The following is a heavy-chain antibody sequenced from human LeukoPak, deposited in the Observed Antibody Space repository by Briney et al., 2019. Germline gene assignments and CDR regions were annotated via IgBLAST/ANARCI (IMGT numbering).Heavy chain of an antibody. V-gene: IGHV1-69*01. CDR1: GGTFSSYA. CDR3: ARAPTRTTIFGVVIIGWFDP. Sequence: GSSVKVSCKASGGTFSSYAISWVRQAPGQGLEWMGGIIPIFGTASYAQKFQGRVTITADESTSTAYMELSSLRSEDTAVYYCARAPTRTTIFGVVIIGWFDPWGQGTLVTVSS. J-gene: IGHJ5*02. D-gene: IGHD3-3*01. CDR2: IIPIFGTA.